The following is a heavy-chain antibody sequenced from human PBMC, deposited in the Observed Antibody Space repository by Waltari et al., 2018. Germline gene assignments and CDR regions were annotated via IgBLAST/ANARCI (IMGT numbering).Heavy chain of an antibody. V-gene: IGHV3-9*01. D-gene: IGHD6-6*01. CDR3: AKDTGEQLVGGSGYFDY. CDR2: ISWNSGSI. Sequence: EVQLVESGGGLVQPGRSLRLSCAASGFTFDDYAMHWVRQAPGKGLEWVSGISWNSGSIGYADSVKGRFTISRDNAKNSLYLQMNSLRAEDTALYYCAKDTGEQLVGGSGYFDYWGQGTLVTVSS. CDR1: GFTFDDYA. J-gene: IGHJ4*02.